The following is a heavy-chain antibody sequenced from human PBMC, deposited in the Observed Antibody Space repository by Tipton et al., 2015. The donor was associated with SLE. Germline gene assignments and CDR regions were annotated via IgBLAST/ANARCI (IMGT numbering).Heavy chain of an antibody. CDR1: GGSISSGRYY. D-gene: IGHD1-26*01. Sequence: TLSLTCTVSGGSISSGRYYWSWIRQPAGKGLEWIGRISTSGSITYNPSLKSRVTISADTSKSQFSLTLNFVTAADTAVYYCARDQRDSEGVWGQGTTVTVSS. CDR3: ARDQRDSEGV. V-gene: IGHV4-61*02. J-gene: IGHJ6*02. CDR2: ISTSGSI.